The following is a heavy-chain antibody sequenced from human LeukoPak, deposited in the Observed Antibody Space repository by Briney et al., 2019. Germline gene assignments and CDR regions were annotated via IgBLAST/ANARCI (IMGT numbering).Heavy chain of an antibody. CDR1: GGSISSGVYY. CDR3: ARVDTAMDTFDY. V-gene: IGHV4-30-4*08. CDR2: IYYSGST. J-gene: IGHJ4*02. D-gene: IGHD5-18*01. Sequence: SQTLSLTCTVSGGSISSGVYYWSWIRQPPGKGLEWIGYIYYSGSTYYNPSLKSRVTISVDTSKNQFSLKLSSVTAADTAVYYCARVDTAMDTFDYWGQGTLVTVSS.